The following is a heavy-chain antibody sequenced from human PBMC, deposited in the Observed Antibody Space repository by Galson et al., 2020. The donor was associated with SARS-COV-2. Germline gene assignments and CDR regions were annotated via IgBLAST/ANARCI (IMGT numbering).Heavy chain of an antibody. D-gene: IGHD6-13*01. CDR2: FDPEDGET. Sequence: ASVKVSCKVSGYTLTELSTHWVRQAPGKGLEWMGGFDPEDGETIYAQKFQGRVTMTEDTSTDTAYMELSSLRSEDTAVYYCATAPGIAAAGTLSWFDPWGQGTLVTVSS. CDR3: ATAPGIAAAGTLSWFDP. CDR1: GYTLTELS. V-gene: IGHV1-24*01. J-gene: IGHJ5*02.